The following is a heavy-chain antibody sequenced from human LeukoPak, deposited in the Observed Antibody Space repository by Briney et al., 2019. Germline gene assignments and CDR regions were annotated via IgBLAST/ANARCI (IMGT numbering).Heavy chain of an antibody. CDR2: INPNSGGT. V-gene: IGHV1-2*02. J-gene: IGHJ5*02. Sequence: GASVKVSCKASGYTFTGYYMHWVRQAPGQGLEWMGWINPNSGGTNYAQKFQGRVTMTRDTSISTAYMEFSSLRFDDTALYYCARVPTATNGRFDPWGQGTLVSVSS. D-gene: IGHD1/OR15-1a*01. CDR1: GYTFTGYY. CDR3: ARVPTATNGRFDP.